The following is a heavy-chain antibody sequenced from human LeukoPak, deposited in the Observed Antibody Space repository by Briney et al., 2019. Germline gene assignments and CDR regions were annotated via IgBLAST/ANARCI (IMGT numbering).Heavy chain of an antibody. D-gene: IGHD4-23*01. CDR1: GYTFTSYA. V-gene: IGHV1-18*01. Sequence: ASVKVSCKASGYTFTSYAISWVRQAPGQGLEWMGWISADNGNTDYAQRFQGRVTMTTDTSTSTAYMELRSLRSDDTAVYYCARDYGGSFDYWGQGTLVTVSS. J-gene: IGHJ4*02. CDR3: ARDYGGSFDY. CDR2: ISADNGNT.